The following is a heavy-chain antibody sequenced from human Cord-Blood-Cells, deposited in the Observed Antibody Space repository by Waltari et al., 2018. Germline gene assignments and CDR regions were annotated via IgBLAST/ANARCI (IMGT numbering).Heavy chain of an antibody. D-gene: IGHD2-21*01. CDR3: ARADCGGDCYFDY. CDR2: ANPNSGGT. J-gene: IGHJ4*02. Sequence: QVQLVQSGAEVKKPGASVKVSCKASGYTFTGYYMHWVRQAPGQGLEWIGWANPNSGGTNYAQKFQGWVTMTRDTSISTAYMELSRLRSDDTAVYYCARADCGGDCYFDYWGQGTLVTVSS. CDR1: GYTFTGYY. V-gene: IGHV1-2*04.